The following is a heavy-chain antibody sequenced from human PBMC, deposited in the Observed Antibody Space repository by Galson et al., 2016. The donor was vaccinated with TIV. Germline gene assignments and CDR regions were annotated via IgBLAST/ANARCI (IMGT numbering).Heavy chain of an antibody. CDR1: GYSFVTFW. V-gene: IGHV5-51*01. D-gene: IGHD2-15*01. CDR3: AKLGYCYSNSDCYAYDAFHI. J-gene: IGHJ3*02. Sequence: SGAEVKKPGESLKISCKASGYSFVTFWIGWVRQMPGKGLEWVGVIYPDDSDTRYSPSFQDQVTISVDKSITTAYLQWNSLKASDTAIYYCAKLGYCYSNSDCYAYDAFHIWGQGTMVSVSS. CDR2: IYPDDSDT.